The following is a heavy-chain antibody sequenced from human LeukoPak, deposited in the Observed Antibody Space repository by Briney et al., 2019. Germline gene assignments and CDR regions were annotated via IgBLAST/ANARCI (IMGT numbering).Heavy chain of an antibody. Sequence: GASVKVSCKASGYTFTSYAMHWVRQAPGQRLEWMGWINAGNGNTKYPQKFQGRVTITRDTSPSTAYMELSSLRSEDTAVYYCARRRGYGSGSFYYFDYWGQGTLVTVSS. CDR2: INAGNGNT. J-gene: IGHJ4*02. CDR1: GYTFTSYA. D-gene: IGHD3-10*01. CDR3: ARRRGYGSGSFYYFDY. V-gene: IGHV1-3*01.